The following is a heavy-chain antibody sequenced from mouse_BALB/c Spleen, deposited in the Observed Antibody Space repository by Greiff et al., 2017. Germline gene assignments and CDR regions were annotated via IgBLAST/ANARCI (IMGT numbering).Heavy chain of an antibody. CDR2: IDPANGNT. D-gene: IGHD1-2*01. CDR3: ARRQFITTAVDY. CDR1: GFNIKDTY. Sequence: VQLHQSGAELVKPGASVKLSCTASGFNIKDTYMHWVKQRPEQGLEWIGRIDPANGNTKYDPKFQGKATITADTSSNTAYLQLSSLTSEDTAVYYCARRQFITTAVDYWGQGTTLTVSS. J-gene: IGHJ2*01. V-gene: IGHV14-3*02.